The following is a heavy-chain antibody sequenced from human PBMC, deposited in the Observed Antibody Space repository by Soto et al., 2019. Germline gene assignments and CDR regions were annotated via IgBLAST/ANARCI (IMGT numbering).Heavy chain of an antibody. J-gene: IGHJ1*01. D-gene: IGHD5-12*01. CDR3: AVADGYNSAEYFQH. CDR2: IYYSGST. V-gene: IGHV4-59*01. Sequence: PSETLSLTCTVSGGSISSYYWSWIRQPPGKGLEWIGYIYYSGSTNYNPSLQSRVTISVDTSKNQFSLKLSSVTAADTAVYYCAVADGYNSAEYFQHWGQGTLVTVSS. CDR1: GGSISSYY.